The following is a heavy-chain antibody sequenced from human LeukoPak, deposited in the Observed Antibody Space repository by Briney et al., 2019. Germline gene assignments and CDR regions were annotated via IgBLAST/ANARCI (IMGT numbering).Heavy chain of an antibody. CDR1: GGSISSYY. Sequence: SETLPLTCTVSGGSISSYYWSWIRQPPGKGLEWIGYIYYSGSTNYNPSLKSRVTISVDTSKNQFSLKLSSVTAADTAVYYCARDRSDSSGYPKRAYYFDYWGQGTLVTVSS. D-gene: IGHD3-22*01. CDR3: ARDRSDSSGYPKRAYYFDY. CDR2: IYYSGST. V-gene: IGHV4-59*01. J-gene: IGHJ4*02.